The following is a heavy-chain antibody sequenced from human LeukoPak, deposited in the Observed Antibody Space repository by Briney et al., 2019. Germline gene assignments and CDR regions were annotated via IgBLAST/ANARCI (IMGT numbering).Heavy chain of an antibody. Sequence: GGSLRLSCAASGFTVSSNYMSWVRQAPGKGLEWVAFIRYDGSNKYYADSVKGRFTISRDNSKNTLYLQMNSLRAEDTAVYYCAKDKGYCSSTSCWRTAFDIWGQGTMVTVSS. D-gene: IGHD2-2*01. J-gene: IGHJ3*02. V-gene: IGHV3-30*02. CDR2: IRYDGSNK. CDR3: AKDKGYCSSTSCWRTAFDI. CDR1: GFTVSSNY.